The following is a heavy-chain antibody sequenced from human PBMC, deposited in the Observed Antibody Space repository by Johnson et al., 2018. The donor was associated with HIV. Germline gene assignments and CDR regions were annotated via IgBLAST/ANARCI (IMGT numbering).Heavy chain of an antibody. CDR3: AKDGAMAFNI. Sequence: EVQLVESGGGLVQSGGSLRLSCAASGFTFNNAWMNWVRQAPGKGLEWVGRIKSRTDGGTTDYAAPVKGRFTISRDKSKNTLYLQMNSLRAEDTAVYYCAKDGAMAFNIWGQGTMVTVSS. J-gene: IGHJ3*02. D-gene: IGHD2-2*01. CDR1: GFTFNNAW. V-gene: IGHV3-15*01. CDR2: IKSRTDGGTT.